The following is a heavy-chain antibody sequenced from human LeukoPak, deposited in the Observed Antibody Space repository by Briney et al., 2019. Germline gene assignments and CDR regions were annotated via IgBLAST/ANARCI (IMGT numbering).Heavy chain of an antibody. V-gene: IGHV4-39*07. CDR2: IYYSGTT. D-gene: IGHD6-19*01. CDR1: GGSISSGTYY. CDR3: ARGRRPGGYSSGFWT. J-gene: IGHJ5*02. Sequence: SETLSLTCTVSGGSISSGTYYWGWIRQPPGKGLEWIGSIYYSGTTYYNPSLKSRVTISVDTSKNQFSLKLSSVTAADTAVYYCARGRRPGGYSSGFWTWGQGTLVTVSS.